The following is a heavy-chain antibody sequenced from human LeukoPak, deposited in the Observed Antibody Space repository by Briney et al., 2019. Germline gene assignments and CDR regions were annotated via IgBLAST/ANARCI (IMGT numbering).Heavy chain of an antibody. CDR3: ARDLAVDIVATTPRY. Sequence: GGSLRLSCAASGFTFSSYSMNWVRQAPGKGLEWVSSISSSSSYIYYADSVKGRFTISRDNAKNSLYLQMNSLRAEDTAVYYCARDLAVDIVATTPRYWGQGTLVTVSS. V-gene: IGHV3-21*01. J-gene: IGHJ4*02. CDR2: ISSSSSYI. CDR1: GFTFSSYS. D-gene: IGHD5-12*01.